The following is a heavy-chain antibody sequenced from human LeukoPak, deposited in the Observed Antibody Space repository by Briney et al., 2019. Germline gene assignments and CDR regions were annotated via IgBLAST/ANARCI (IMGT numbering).Heavy chain of an antibody. CDR3: ARSPYYDPYYYYGMDV. D-gene: IGHD3-22*01. J-gene: IGHJ6*02. V-gene: IGHV1-69*13. CDR2: IIPIFGTA. Sequence: ASVKVSCKASGYTFTSYGISWVRQAPGQGLEWMGGIIPIFGTANYAQKFQGRVTITADESTSTAYMELSSLRSEDTAVYYCARSPYYDPYYYYGMDVWGQGTTVTVSS. CDR1: GYTFTSYG.